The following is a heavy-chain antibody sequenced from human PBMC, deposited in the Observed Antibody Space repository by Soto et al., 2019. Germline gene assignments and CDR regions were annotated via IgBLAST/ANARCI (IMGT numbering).Heavy chain of an antibody. CDR1: GGSISSAAYY. J-gene: IGHJ4*02. V-gene: IGHV4-31*03. CDR2: ISHSGST. D-gene: IGHD1-1*01. Sequence: QVQLQESGPGLVKPSQTLSLTCTVSGGSISSAAYYWSWIRQHPGKDLEWIGYISHSGSTYYSPSLNGRVIISADTSKNPLSLNSNSVTAAETAVYYCAREYTSGSNFFDCWGQGALVTVSS. CDR3: AREYTSGSNFFDC.